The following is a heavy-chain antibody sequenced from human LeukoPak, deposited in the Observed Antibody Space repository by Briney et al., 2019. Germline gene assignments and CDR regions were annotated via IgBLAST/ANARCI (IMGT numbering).Heavy chain of an antibody. CDR1: GGSISNSSFY. Sequence: SETLSLTCTVSGGSISNSSFYWGWIRQPPGKGLEWIGNIYYRGSTYYNSSLKSRVSISVDTSKNYFSLKVSSVTAADTAVYYCARLFLRFGEFSFDYWGQGTLVTASS. V-gene: IGHV4-39*02. CDR2: IYYRGST. J-gene: IGHJ4*02. CDR3: ARLFLRFGEFSFDY. D-gene: IGHD3-10*01.